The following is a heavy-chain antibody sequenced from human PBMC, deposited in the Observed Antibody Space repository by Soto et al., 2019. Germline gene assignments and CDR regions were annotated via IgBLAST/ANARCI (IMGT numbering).Heavy chain of an antibody. CDR3: ARARVLTSISYYFDY. CDR2: IYSGGST. J-gene: IGHJ4*02. V-gene: IGHV3-53*01. D-gene: IGHD2-21*02. CDR1: GFNVSSKY. Sequence: EVQLVESGGGLIQRGGSLRLSCAASGFNVSSKYMSWVRQAPGKGLEWVSVIYSGGSTYYADSAKGRFTISRDNSKNTLYLQMNSLRAEDTAVYYCARARVLTSISYYFDYWGQGTLVTVSS.